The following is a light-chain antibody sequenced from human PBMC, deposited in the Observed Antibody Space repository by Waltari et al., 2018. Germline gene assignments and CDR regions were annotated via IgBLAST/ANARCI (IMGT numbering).Light chain of an antibody. Sequence: QSALTPPASVYGSPGQSLTISCPGTRSHARGYNYVSWYQQHPGKAPKLMIYEVSNRPSGVSNRFSGSKSGNTASLTISGLQAEDEADYYCSSYTSSSTVVFGGGTKLTVL. J-gene: IGLJ2*01. V-gene: IGLV2-14*01. CDR2: EVS. CDR3: SSYTSSSTVV. CDR1: RSHARGYNY.